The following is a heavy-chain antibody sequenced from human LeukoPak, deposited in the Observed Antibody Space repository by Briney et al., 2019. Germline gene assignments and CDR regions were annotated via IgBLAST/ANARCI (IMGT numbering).Heavy chain of an antibody. J-gene: IGHJ4*02. V-gene: IGHV1-18*04. CDR1: GYTFTSYG. CDR2: ISAYNGNT. Sequence: ASVKVSCKASGYTFTSYGISWVRQAPGQGLEWMGWISAYNGNTNYAQKLQGRVTMTTDTSTSTAYMELRSLRSGDTAVYYCAGDKNSYGSCLDWGQGTLVTVSS. CDR3: AGDKNSYGSCLD. D-gene: IGHD5-18*01.